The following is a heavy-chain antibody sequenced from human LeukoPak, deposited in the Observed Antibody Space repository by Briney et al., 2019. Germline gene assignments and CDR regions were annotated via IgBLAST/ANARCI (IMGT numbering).Heavy chain of an antibody. CDR3: ARDPHGMPLRVSPFFDY. D-gene: IGHD1-26*01. J-gene: IGHJ4*02. CDR1: GGSISSYY. CDR2: IYTSGST. V-gene: IGHV4-4*07. Sequence: SETLSLTCTVSGGSISSYYWSWIRQPAGKGLEWIGRIYTSGSTNYNPSLKSRVTMSVDTSKNQFSLKLSSVTAADTAVYYCARDPHGMPLRVSPFFDYWGQGTLVTVSS.